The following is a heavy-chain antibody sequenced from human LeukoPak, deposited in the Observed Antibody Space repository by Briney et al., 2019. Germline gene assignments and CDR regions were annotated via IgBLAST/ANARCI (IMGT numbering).Heavy chain of an antibody. CDR3: ARDRSYYDSSGYYQDAFDI. D-gene: IGHD3-22*01. CDR1: GFTFSSYG. V-gene: IGHV3-21*01. J-gene: IGHJ3*02. Sequence: PVGSLRLSCAASGFTFSSYGMNWVRQAPGKGLEWVSSISSSGKYIYYADSLKGRFTLSRDNAKNSLSLQMNTLRAEDTAIYYCARDRSYYDSSGYYQDAFDIWGQGTTVTVSS. CDR2: ISSSGKYI.